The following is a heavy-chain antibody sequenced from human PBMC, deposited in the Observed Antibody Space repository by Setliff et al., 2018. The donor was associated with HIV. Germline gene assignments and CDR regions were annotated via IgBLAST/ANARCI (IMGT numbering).Heavy chain of an antibody. D-gene: IGHD6-13*01. J-gene: IGHJ4*02. CDR1: GGSISGYH. CDR2: IYTSRGT. CDR3: ARSPTYRSSWEYYFDY. Sequence: SETLSLTCTVSGGSISGYHWNWLRQTPGKGLEWIGYIYTSRGTNYNHSLRTRVIISVDTSNQFSLKLSSVTAADAAVYYCARSPTYRSSWEYYFDYWGQGILVTVSS. V-gene: IGHV4-4*09.